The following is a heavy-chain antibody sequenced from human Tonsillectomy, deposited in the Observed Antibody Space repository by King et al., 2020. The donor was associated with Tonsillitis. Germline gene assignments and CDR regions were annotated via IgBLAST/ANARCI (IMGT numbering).Heavy chain of an antibody. Sequence: QLVQSGAEVKKPGSSVKVSCKASGGTFSSYALSWVRQTPGQGLEWMGGIIPIFGTANYAQKFQGRVTITADDSTSTAYMELSSLTSEDTAVYYGARDYRDYYDSSGFQGAFDFWGQGTMVTVSS. CDR3: ARDYRDYYDSSGFQGAFDF. D-gene: IGHD3-22*01. CDR2: IIPIFGTA. V-gene: IGHV1-69*01. CDR1: GGTFSSYA. J-gene: IGHJ3*01.